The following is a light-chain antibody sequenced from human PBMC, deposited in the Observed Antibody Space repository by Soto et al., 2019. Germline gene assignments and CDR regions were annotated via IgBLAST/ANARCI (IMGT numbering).Light chain of an antibody. Sequence: EIVLTQSPGTLSLSPGERATLSCRASQSVSSSYFAWYQQKPGQAPRLLFYGASSRATGIPDRFSGSGSGTDFTLTISRLEPEDFAVYYCQQYGSSPITIGQGTRLEIK. J-gene: IGKJ5*01. CDR3: QQYGSSPIT. CDR2: GAS. V-gene: IGKV3-20*01. CDR1: QSVSSSY.